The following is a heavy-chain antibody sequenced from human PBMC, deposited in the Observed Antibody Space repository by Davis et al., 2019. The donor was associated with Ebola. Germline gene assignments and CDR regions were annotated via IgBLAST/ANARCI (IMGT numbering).Heavy chain of an antibody. V-gene: IGHV4-59*08. J-gene: IGHJ4*02. CDR3: ARQPGDYDYVWGSSY. CDR1: GGSISGYY. CDR2: IYHSGST. D-gene: IGHD3-16*01. Sequence: PSETLSLTCTVSGGSISGYYWSWIRQPPGKGLEWIGYIYHSGSTNYNPSLKSRVTISVDKSKNQFSLKLSSVTAADTAVYYCARQPGDYDYVWGSSYWGQGTLVTVSS.